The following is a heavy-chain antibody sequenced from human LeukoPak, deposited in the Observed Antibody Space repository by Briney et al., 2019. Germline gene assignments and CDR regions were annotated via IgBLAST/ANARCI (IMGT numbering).Heavy chain of an antibody. V-gene: IGHV4-59*01. CDR3: ARDGHGDSYDY. CDR2: IYYSGST. J-gene: IGHJ4*02. CDR1: GGSIRTNF. D-gene: IGHD4-17*01. Sequence: SETLSLTCSVSGGSIRTNFWNWIRQPPGKGLEWIGYIYYSGSTNYNPSLKSRVTISVDTSKNQFSLKLSSVTAADTAVYYCARDGHGDSYDYWGQGTLVTVSS.